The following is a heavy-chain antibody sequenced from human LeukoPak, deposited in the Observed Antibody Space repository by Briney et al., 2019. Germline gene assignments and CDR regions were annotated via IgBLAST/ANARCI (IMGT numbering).Heavy chain of an antibody. D-gene: IGHD2-15*01. CDR3: ARERVEVPNGLDAFDI. CDR1: GFSVSDYY. Sequence: LSGGSLRLSCVASGFSVSDYYMTWVRQAPGKGLEWVSVIYITGQTDYADSVKGRFTISRDKSNNTLHLQMSSLTADDTALYYCARERVEVPNGLDAFDIWGQGTVVTVSS. CDR2: IYITGQT. J-gene: IGHJ3*02. V-gene: IGHV3-53*01.